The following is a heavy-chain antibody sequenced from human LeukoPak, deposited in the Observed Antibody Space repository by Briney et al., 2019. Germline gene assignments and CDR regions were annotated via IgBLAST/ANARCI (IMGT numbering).Heavy chain of an antibody. CDR2: IYYTGST. Sequence: SETLSLTCTVSGGSVSDYYWSWIRQSPGKGLEWIGYIYYTGSTSYNPSLRSRVTMSADTSKNQFSLKLSSVTAADTAVYYCARHHYNPLWFGEKVRLDWFDPWGQGTLVTVSS. V-gene: IGHV4-59*08. CDR1: GGSVSDYY. D-gene: IGHD3-10*01. CDR3: ARHHYNPLWFGEKVRLDWFDP. J-gene: IGHJ5*02.